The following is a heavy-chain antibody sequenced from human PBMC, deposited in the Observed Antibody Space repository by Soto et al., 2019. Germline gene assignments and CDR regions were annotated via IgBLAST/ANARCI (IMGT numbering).Heavy chain of an antibody. J-gene: IGHJ6*02. CDR2: IVVGAADT. CDR1: GFAFSTSA. CDR3: AAAPRSLHYYYGMDV. Sequence: QTQLLQSGPEVKKPGTSVKVSCRASGFAFSTSAVQWARQARGQRLEGIGWIVVGAADTSDAQKFQERVPITADSSTTAAYLALGSMRFDDTVVFYCAAAPRSLHYYYGMDVWGQGTTVTVSS. V-gene: IGHV1-58*03.